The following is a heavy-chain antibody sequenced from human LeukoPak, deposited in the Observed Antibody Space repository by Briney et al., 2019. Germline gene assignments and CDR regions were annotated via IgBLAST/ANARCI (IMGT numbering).Heavy chain of an antibody. V-gene: IGHV1-69*06. CDR3: ARTIGYCSGGSCYSHAFDI. D-gene: IGHD2-15*01. J-gene: IGHJ3*02. Sequence: SVKVSCKASGGTFSSYAISWVRQAPGQGLEWMGGIIPIFGTANYTQKFQGRVTITADKSTSTAYMELSSLRSEDTAVYYCARTIGYCSGGSCYSHAFDIWGQGTMVTVSS. CDR1: GGTFSSYA. CDR2: IIPIFGTA.